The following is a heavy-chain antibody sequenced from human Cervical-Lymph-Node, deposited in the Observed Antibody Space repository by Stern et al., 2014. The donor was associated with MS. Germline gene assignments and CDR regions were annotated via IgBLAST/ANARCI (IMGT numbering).Heavy chain of an antibody. CDR1: GYSFTNYW. V-gene: IGHV5-51*03. J-gene: IGHJ4*02. Sequence: EVQLVESGADVKKPGESLKISCQGSGYSFTNYWIGWVRQMPGKGLDWMGIIYPVDSDPVSSPSFQGQVTMPADKSISPASLQWRSLKASDTAIYYCARGITSIEGMGVYFDDWGQGTLVTVSS. D-gene: IGHD3-22*01. CDR2: IYPVDSDP. CDR3: ARGITSIEGMGVYFDD.